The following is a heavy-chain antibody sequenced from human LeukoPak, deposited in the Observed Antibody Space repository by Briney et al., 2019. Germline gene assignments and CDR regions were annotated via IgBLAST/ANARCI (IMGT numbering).Heavy chain of an antibody. Sequence: GGSLRLSCAASGFTFSSYGMHWVRQAPGKGLVWVSRINSDGSSTSYADSVKGRFTISRDNAKNTLYLQMNSLRAEDTAVYYCAKDRANYYDSNDYYLLADYWGRGALVTVSS. D-gene: IGHD3-22*01. CDR2: INSDGSST. V-gene: IGHV3-74*01. CDR1: GFTFSSYG. CDR3: AKDRANYYDSNDYYLLADY. J-gene: IGHJ4*02.